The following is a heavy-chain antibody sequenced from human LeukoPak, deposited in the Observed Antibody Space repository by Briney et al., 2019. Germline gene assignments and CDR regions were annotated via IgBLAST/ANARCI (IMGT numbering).Heavy chain of an antibody. D-gene: IGHD3-10*01. J-gene: IGHJ5*02. V-gene: IGHV3-74*03. CDR3: ARDQASGYYGSGTYFNSWLDP. CDR2: INGDGSNT. CDR1: GFTFSRYW. Sequence: GGSLRLSCAASGFTFSRYWMHLVRRAPGKGLVWVSRINGDGSNTKYADSVKGRFTISRDNAKNTMYLQMNSLRAEDTAVYYCARDQASGYYGSGTYFNSWLDPWGQGTLVTVSS.